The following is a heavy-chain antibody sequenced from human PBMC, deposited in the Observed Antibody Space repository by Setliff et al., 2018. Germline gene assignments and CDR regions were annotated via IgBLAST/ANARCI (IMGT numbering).Heavy chain of an antibody. CDR2: INTNTGNP. Sequence: AASVKVSCKASGYTFTTYAMNWVRQAPGQGLEWMGWINTNTGNPTYAQGFTGRFVFSLDTSVSTAYLQISSLKAEDTAVYYCAIVGVTIFGVVDDAFDIWGQGTMVTVSS. V-gene: IGHV7-4-1*02. CDR1: GYTFTTYA. J-gene: IGHJ3*02. CDR3: AIVGVTIFGVVDDAFDI. D-gene: IGHD3-3*01.